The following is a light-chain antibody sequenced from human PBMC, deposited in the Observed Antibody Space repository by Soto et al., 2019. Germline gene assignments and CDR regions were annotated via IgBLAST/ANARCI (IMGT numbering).Light chain of an antibody. CDR1: QSISSN. V-gene: IGKV3-15*01. J-gene: IGKJ5*01. CDR3: QQYNNWPPIT. CDR2: GAS. Sequence: IVRKQAPDSLCLAPGGRATLSSRASQSISSNLAWYQQKPGQAPRLLLYGASTRATGIPARFSGSGCGTEFFLTISSLQSDDFVLSYCQQYNNWPPITFGQGTRLEIK.